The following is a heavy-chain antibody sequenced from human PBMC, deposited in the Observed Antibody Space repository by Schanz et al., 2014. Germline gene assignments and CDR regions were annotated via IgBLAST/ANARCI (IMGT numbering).Heavy chain of an antibody. Sequence: QVQLVESGGGVVQPGRSLRLSCAASGFTFRSYGMHWVRQAPGKGLEWVALISYDGSSKNHADSVQGRFTISRDNGKKSLYLKRNSVRAEDTAVYFWARDYEGDLSSPRHDAFDVWGQGTVVTVSS. V-gene: IGHV3-33*01. D-gene: IGHD2-21*02. CDR2: ISYDGSSK. CDR1: GFTFRSYG. CDR3: ARDYEGDLSSPRHDAFDV. J-gene: IGHJ3*01.